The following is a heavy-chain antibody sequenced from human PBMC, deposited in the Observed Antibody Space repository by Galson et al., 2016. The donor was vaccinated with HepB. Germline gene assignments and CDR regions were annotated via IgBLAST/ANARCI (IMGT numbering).Heavy chain of an antibody. D-gene: IGHD2-15*01. Sequence: SVKVSCKASGYSFSSYGVSWVRQAPGQGLEWMGWISAYNGNTNYAQKLQGRVTMTTDTSTSTAYMALRSLGSDDTAVYYCARGLIVVGVADYAFDIWGQGTIVTVSS. CDR3: ARGLIVVGVADYAFDI. V-gene: IGHV1-18*01. J-gene: IGHJ3*02. CDR2: ISAYNGNT. CDR1: GYSFSSYG.